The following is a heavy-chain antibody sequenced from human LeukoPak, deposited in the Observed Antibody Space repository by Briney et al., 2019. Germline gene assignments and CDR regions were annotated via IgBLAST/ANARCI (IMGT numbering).Heavy chain of an antibody. D-gene: IGHD2-8*02. CDR3: AKIPGVVYAIGGWFDP. CDR2: IYYSGST. J-gene: IGHJ5*02. V-gene: IGHV4-39*07. CDR1: GGSISSSSYY. Sequence: SKTLSLTCTVSGGSISSSSYYWGWIRQPPGKGLEWIGSIYYSGSTYYNPSLKSRVTISVDTSKNQFSLKLSSVTAADTAVYYCAKIPGVVYAIGGWFDPWGQGTLVTVSS.